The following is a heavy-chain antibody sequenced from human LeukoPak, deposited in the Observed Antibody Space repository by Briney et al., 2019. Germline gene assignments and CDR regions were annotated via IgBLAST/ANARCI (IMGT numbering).Heavy chain of an antibody. CDR2: INPNSGGT. Sequence: ASVKVSCKASGYTFTGYYMHCVRQAPGQGLEWMGRINPNSGGTNYVQKFQGRATMTRDTTISTAYMELSRLRSDDTAVYYCARDRIAAAGQLYNWFDPWGQGTLVTVSS. D-gene: IGHD6-13*01. J-gene: IGHJ5*02. CDR3: ARDRIAAAGQLYNWFDP. V-gene: IGHV1-2*06. CDR1: GYTFTGYY.